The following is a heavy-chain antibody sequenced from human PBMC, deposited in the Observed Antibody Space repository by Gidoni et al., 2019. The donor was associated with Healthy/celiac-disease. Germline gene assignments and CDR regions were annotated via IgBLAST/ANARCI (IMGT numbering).Heavy chain of an antibody. CDR1: GDTFTGYY. CDR2: INPNSGGT. D-gene: IGHD6-13*01. CDR3: ARRRIAAATCDP. V-gene: IGHV1-2*02. J-gene: IGHJ5*02. Sequence: QVQLVKSGAEVKKPGASVKVSCKASGDTFTGYYMHWVRQAPGQGLEWMGWINPNSGGTNYAQKFHGRVTMTRDTSISTAYMELSRLRSDDTAVYYCARRRIAAATCDPWGQGTLVTVSS.